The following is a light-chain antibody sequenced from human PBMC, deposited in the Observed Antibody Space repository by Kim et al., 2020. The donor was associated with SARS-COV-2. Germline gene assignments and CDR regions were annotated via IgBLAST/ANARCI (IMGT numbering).Light chain of an antibody. CDR3: SSYTSSRTLV. V-gene: IGLV2-14*03. Sequence: GQSNTLSCTGTSSDGGGYNYVSWYQQHPSKSPKLMIYDVTTRPSGVSNRFSGSNTGNTASLTISGLQAEVEADYYCSSYTSSRTLVFGGGTQLTVL. J-gene: IGLJ2*01. CDR1: SSDGGGYNY. CDR2: DVT.